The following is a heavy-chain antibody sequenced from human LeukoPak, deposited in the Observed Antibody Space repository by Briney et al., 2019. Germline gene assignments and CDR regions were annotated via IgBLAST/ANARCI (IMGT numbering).Heavy chain of an antibody. Sequence: QTGGSLRLSCAASGFTFSSYAMHWVRQAPGKGLEWVAVISYDGSNKYYADSVKGRFTISRDNSKNTLYLQMNSLRAEDTAVYYCGGELLSSPEYWGEETLVTVSS. CDR2: ISYDGSNK. V-gene: IGHV3-30-3*02. J-gene: IGHJ4*02. CDR1: GFTFSSYA. D-gene: IGHD3-10*01. CDR3: GGELLSSPEY.